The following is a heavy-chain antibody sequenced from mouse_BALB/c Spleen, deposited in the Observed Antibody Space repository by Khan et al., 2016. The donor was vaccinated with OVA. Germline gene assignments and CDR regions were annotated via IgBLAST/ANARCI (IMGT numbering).Heavy chain of an antibody. V-gene: IGHV5-6-3*01. Sequence: EVMLVESGGGLVQPGGSLKLSCAASGFTFSSYGMSWVRQTPDKRLELVATINRNGGSTYYPDSVKGRFTIPRDNAKNTLYLQMSSLKSEDTAMYYCTRMARTINWGQGTTLTVSS. J-gene: IGHJ2*01. CDR1: GFTFSSYG. CDR2: INRNGGST. CDR3: TRMARTIN.